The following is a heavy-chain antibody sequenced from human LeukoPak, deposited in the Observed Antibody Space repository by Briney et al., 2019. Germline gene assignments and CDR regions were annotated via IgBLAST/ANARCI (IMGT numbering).Heavy chain of an antibody. D-gene: IGHD2-8*01. CDR1: GFTFGSYA. J-gene: IGHJ4*02. CDR3: AKDRSCTNDICHGDFDY. Sequence: TGGSLRLSCAASGFTFGSYAVSWVRQAPGKGLEWVSSISGSGGSTYSADSVKGRFTISRDNSKNTLYPQMNSLRAEDTALYYCAKDRSCTNDICHGDFDYWGQGTLATVSS. CDR2: ISGSGGST. V-gene: IGHV3-23*01.